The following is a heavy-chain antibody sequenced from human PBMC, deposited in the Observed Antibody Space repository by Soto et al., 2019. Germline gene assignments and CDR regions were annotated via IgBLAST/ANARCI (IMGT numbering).Heavy chain of an antibody. CDR2: INHSGST. J-gene: IGHJ4*02. CDR3: ARGEAVAGRPYYFDY. Sequence: SETLSFTCAVYGGSFSGYYWSWIRQPPGKGLEWIGEINHSGSTNYNPSLKSRVTISVDTSKNQFSLKLSSVTAADTAVYYCARGEAVAGRPYYFDYWGQGTLVTVSS. D-gene: IGHD6-19*01. V-gene: IGHV4-34*01. CDR1: GGSFSGYY.